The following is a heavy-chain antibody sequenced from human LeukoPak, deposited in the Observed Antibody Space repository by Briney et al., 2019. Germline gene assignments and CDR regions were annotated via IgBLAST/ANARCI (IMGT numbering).Heavy chain of an antibody. CDR1: GGSISSYY. D-gene: IGHD2/OR15-2a*01. CDR3: ARAVIGGYYYYYYMDV. J-gene: IGHJ6*03. Sequence: SETLSLTCTVSGGSISSYYWSWIRQPPGKGLEWIGYIYYSGSTNYNPSLKSRVTISVDTSKNQLSLKLSSVTAADTAVYYCARAVIGGYYYYYYMDVWGKGTTVTVSS. CDR2: IYYSGST. V-gene: IGHV4-59*01.